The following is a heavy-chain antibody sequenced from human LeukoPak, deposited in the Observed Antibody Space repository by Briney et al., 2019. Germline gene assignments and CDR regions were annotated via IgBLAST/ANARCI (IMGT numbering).Heavy chain of an antibody. J-gene: IGHJ4*02. Sequence: GGSLRLSCAASGFTFSDYGMHWVRQAPGKGLEWVAVMWYDGSNKYYADSVKGRFTISRDNSKNTLYLQMNSLRAEDTAVYYCAKDSIAARPRLYYFDYWGQGTLVTVSS. V-gene: IGHV3-33*06. CDR3: AKDSIAARPRLYYFDY. D-gene: IGHD6-6*01. CDR1: GFTFSDYG. CDR2: MWYDGSNK.